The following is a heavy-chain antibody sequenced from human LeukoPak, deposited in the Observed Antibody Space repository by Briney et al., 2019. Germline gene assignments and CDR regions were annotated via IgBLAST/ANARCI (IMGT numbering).Heavy chain of an antibody. Sequence: GGSLRLSCAASGFTFRNYGMTWVRQAPGKGLEWVSSISGSGGSTYYAESVKGRFIISRDNSKNTLYLQMNSLRAEDTAVYYCAREYYDILTGHDYWGQGTLVTVSS. CDR2: ISGSGGST. CDR1: GFTFRNYG. D-gene: IGHD3-9*01. CDR3: AREYYDILTGHDY. V-gene: IGHV3-23*01. J-gene: IGHJ4*02.